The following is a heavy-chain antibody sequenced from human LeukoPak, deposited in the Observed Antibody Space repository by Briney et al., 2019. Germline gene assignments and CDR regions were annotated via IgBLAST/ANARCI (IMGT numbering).Heavy chain of an antibody. CDR2: IYYSGST. CDR3: ARESDRHHDLWSGYLALDY. CDR1: GGSISSYY. V-gene: IGHV4-59*01. Sequence: PSETLSLTCTVSGGSISSYYWSWIRQPPGKGLEWIGYIYYSGSTSYNPSLKSRVTISVDTSKNQFSLKLSSVTAADTAVYYCARESDRHHDLWSGYLALDYWGQGTRVTVSS. J-gene: IGHJ4*02. D-gene: IGHD3-3*01.